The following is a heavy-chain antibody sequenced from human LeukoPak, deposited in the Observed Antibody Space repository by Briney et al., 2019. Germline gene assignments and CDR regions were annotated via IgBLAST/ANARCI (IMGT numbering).Heavy chain of an antibody. CDR3: ARGEYCSGGSCTYYYGMDV. J-gene: IGHJ6*02. D-gene: IGHD2-15*01. V-gene: IGHV3-48*03. CDR2: ISSGSTI. Sequence: GGSLRLSCAASGFTFSSYEMNWVRQAPGKGLEWVSYISSGSTIYYADSVKGRFTISRDNAKNSLYLQMNSLRAEDTAVYYCARGEYCSGGSCTYYYGMDVWGQGTTVTVSS. CDR1: GFTFSSYE.